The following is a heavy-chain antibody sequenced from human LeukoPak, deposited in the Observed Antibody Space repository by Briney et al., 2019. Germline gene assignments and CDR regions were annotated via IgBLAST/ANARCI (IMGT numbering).Heavy chain of an antibody. J-gene: IGHJ6*03. Sequence: ASVKVSCKASGYTFTSYYMHWVRQAPGQGLEWMGIINPSGGSTSYAQKFQGRVTMTRDMSMSTVYMELSSLRSEDTAVYYCARDLSRLWLGSYYYYYYMDVWGKGTTVTISS. V-gene: IGHV1-46*01. CDR3: ARDLSRLWLGSYYYYYYMDV. D-gene: IGHD3-10*01. CDR1: GYTFTSYY. CDR2: INPSGGST.